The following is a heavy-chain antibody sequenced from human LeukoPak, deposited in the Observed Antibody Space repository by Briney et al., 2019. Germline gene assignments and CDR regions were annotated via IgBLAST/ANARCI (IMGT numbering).Heavy chain of an antibody. D-gene: IGHD4-11*01. V-gene: IGHV4-4*07. J-gene: IGHJ4*01. CDR3: ARNDYSNYGFFDY. CDR1: GGSISTYY. CDR2: IHASGTT. Sequence: PSETLSPTCTVAGGSISTYYWSWIRRPAGKGLGWIGRIHASGTTSYNSSLKSRVTMSTDTSKNQTSLKLDSLTAADTALYYCARNDYSNYGFFDYWGHGTLVTVSS.